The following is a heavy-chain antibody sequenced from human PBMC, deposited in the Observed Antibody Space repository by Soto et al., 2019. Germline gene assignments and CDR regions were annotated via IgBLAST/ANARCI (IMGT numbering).Heavy chain of an antibody. CDR3: ARNPIGGPSWFDP. V-gene: IGHV1-3*01. D-gene: IGHD3-16*01. J-gene: IGHJ5*02. CDR2: INADNGYI. Sequence: SSVKVSCKASGYIFTNYAIHWVRQAPGQRLEWMGWINADNGYIKYSQKFQGRVTITRDTSATIAYMELISLTPEDTAVYYCARNPIGGPSWFDPWGQGTLVTVS. CDR1: GYIFTNYA.